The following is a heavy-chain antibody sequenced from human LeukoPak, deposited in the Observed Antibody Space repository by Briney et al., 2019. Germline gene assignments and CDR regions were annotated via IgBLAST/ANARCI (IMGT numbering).Heavy chain of an antibody. D-gene: IGHD3-10*01. CDR1: GFTFSNYA. CDR3: ARDSTYYYDSGSSGPHYFDN. J-gene: IGHJ4*02. V-gene: IGHV3-30*01. CDR2: ISSGGTYE. Sequence: PPGGSLRLSCAASGFTFSNYAMHWVRQAPGKGLEWVSLISSGGTYEYYADSVKGRFTISRDNPKNTLYLQLNSLRAEDTAVYYCARDSTYYYDSGSSGPHYFDNWGQGTLVTVSS.